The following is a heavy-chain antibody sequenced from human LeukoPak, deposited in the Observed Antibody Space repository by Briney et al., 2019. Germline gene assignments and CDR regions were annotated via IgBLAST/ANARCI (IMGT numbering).Heavy chain of an antibody. D-gene: IGHD4-23*01. Sequence: PSETLSLTCTVSGGSISSSSYYWGWIRQPPGKGLEWIGSIYYSGTTYSNPSLKSRVTISIDTSQNQFSLKVSSVTAADTAVYYCATDGGNSYYFDYWGQGTLVTVSS. J-gene: IGHJ4*02. CDR2: IYYSGTT. V-gene: IGHV4-39*07. CDR1: GGSISSSSYY. CDR3: ATDGGNSYYFDY.